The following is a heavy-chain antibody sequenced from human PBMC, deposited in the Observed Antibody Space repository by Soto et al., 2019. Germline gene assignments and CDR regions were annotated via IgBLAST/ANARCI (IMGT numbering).Heavy chain of an antibody. CDR2: IYYSGST. J-gene: IGHJ4*02. V-gene: IGHV4-31*03. D-gene: IGHD2-15*01. CDR1: GGSISSGGYY. Sequence: QVQLQESGPGLVKPSQTLSLTCTVSGGSISSGGYYWSWIRQHPGKGLEWIGYIYYSGSTYYNPSLKSRVTISVDTSKNRFSLKLSSVTAADTAVYYCARVDIYSRQNADGVYFDYWGQGTLVTVSS. CDR3: ARVDIYSRQNADGVYFDY.